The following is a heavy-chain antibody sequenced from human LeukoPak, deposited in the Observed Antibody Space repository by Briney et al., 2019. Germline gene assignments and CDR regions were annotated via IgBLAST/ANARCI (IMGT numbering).Heavy chain of an antibody. CDR1: GYTFISYG. J-gene: IGHJ5*02. CDR2: ISGYNGYT. CDR3: ARLGYCTNGVCYRKHNRLDP. V-gene: IGHV1-18*01. Sequence: ASVKVSCKAFGYTFISYGVTWVREAPGQGLEWMGWISGYNGYTNYAQNFQDRVTMTTDTSTNTAYMELRSLRSDDTAVYYCARLGYCTNGVCYRKHNRLDPWGQGTLVTVSP. D-gene: IGHD2-8*01.